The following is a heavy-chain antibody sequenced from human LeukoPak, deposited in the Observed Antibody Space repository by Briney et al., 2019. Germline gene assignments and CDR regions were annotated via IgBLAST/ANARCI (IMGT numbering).Heavy chain of an antibody. Sequence: PGGSLRLSCAASGFTFDDYAMHWVRHAPGKGLEWVSGISWNSGSIGYADSVKGRFTISRDNAKNSLYLQMNSLRAEDTALCYCAKGNSYSGYVYFDYWGQGTLVTVSS. CDR1: GFTFDDYA. J-gene: IGHJ4*02. CDR2: ISWNSGSI. CDR3: AKGNSYSGYVYFDY. V-gene: IGHV3-9*01. D-gene: IGHD5-12*01.